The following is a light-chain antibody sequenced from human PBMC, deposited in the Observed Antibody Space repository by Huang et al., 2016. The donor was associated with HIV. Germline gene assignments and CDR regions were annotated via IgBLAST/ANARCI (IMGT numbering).Light chain of an antibody. CDR3: QQSYSTPRVT. CDR1: QNINIH. Sequence: DIQMTQSPSSLSAFVGDSVTITCRASQNINIHLNWYQQKPGKAPKLLIYATSSLHSGVPSRFSGSGSVTDFTLTINSLQPEDSAIYSCQQSYSTPRVTFGPGTKINI. J-gene: IGKJ3*01. V-gene: IGKV1-39*01. CDR2: ATS.